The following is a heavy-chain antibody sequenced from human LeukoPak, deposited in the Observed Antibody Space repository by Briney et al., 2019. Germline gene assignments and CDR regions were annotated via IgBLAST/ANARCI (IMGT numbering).Heavy chain of an antibody. V-gene: IGHV1-18*01. Sequence: GASVKVSCKASGYTFTSYGISWVRQAPGQGLEWMGWISAYNGNTNYAQKLQGRVTMTTDTSTSTVYMELRSLRSDDTAVYYCARDSDYGAVPFDYWGQGTLVTVSS. CDR3: ARDSDYGAVPFDY. CDR2: ISAYNGNT. J-gene: IGHJ4*02. D-gene: IGHD4-17*01. CDR1: GYTFTSYG.